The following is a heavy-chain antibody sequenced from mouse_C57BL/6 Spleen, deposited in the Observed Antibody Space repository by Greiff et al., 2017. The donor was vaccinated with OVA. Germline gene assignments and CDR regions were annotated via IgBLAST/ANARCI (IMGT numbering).Heavy chain of an antibody. Sequence: EVKLVESGGGLVKPGGSLKLSCAASGFTFSDYGMHWVRQAPEKGLEWVAYISSGSSTIYYADTVKGRFTISRDNAKNTLFLQMTSLRSEDTAMYYCARVGRGHWYFDDWGKGTTVTVSS. CDR2: ISSGSSTI. CDR1: GFTFSDYG. D-gene: IGHD4-1*01. V-gene: IGHV5-17*01. CDR3: ARVGRGHWYFDD. J-gene: IGHJ1*03.